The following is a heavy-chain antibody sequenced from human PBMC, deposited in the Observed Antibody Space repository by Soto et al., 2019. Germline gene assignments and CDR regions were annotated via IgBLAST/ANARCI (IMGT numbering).Heavy chain of an antibody. Sequence: GGSLKLSCAASGCTFDDYTMRWVSQATGKGLEWVSLISWDGGSTYYADSVKGRFTISRDNSKNSLYLQMNSLRTEDTALYYCAKGGVVVPAAAPIYYGMDVWGQGTTVTVSS. V-gene: IGHV3-43*01. CDR3: AKGGVVVPAAAPIYYGMDV. CDR2: ISWDGGST. J-gene: IGHJ6*02. D-gene: IGHD2-2*01. CDR1: GCTFDDYT.